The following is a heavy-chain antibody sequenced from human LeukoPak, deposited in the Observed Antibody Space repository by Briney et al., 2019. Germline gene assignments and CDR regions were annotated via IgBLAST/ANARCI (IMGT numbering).Heavy chain of an antibody. Sequence: SETLSLTCTVSGGSISSCYWSWIRQPPGKGLEWIGYIYYSGSTNYNPSLKSRVTISVDTSKNQSSLKLSSVTAADTAVYYCARVNYGSGSYYIDYFDYWGQGTLVTVSS. CDR2: IYYSGST. CDR1: GGSISSCY. V-gene: IGHV4-59*01. J-gene: IGHJ4*02. D-gene: IGHD3-10*01. CDR3: ARVNYGSGSYYIDYFDY.